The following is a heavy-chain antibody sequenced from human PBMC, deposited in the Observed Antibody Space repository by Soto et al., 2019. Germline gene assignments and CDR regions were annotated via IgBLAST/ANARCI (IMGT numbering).Heavy chain of an antibody. Sequence: QVQLQQWGAGLLKPSETLSLTCAVYGGSFSSYYWSWIRQPPGKGLEWIGEINHSGSTNYNPSLKSRVTISVDTSKNQFSLKLSSVTAADTAVYYCARLGVASGFDPWGQGTLVTVSS. J-gene: IGHJ5*02. V-gene: IGHV4-34*01. CDR2: INHSGST. D-gene: IGHD6-19*01. CDR3: ARLGVASGFDP. CDR1: GGSFSSYY.